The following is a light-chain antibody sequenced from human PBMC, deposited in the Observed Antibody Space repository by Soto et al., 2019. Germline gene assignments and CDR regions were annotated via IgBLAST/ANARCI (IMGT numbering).Light chain of an antibody. CDR3: QQYKKGTRT. Sequence: IVLTQSASTLSVSLGERATLSCRASQSLXSYLAWHQRRPGQAPRVLXACASTKATGCPARLSGGGSETEFTLPITSLHSKDFAVYWFQQYKKGTRTFGPGTRLEIK. CDR2: CAS. J-gene: IGKJ5*01. V-gene: IGKV3D-15*01. CDR1: QSLXSY.